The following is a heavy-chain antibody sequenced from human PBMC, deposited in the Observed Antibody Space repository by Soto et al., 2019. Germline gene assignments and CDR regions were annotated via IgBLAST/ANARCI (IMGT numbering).Heavy chain of an antibody. V-gene: IGHV1-69*01. D-gene: IGHD5-18*01. CDR2: IIPIFGTA. J-gene: IGHJ6*02. CDR1: GGTFSSYA. CDR3: ARGDTAMVKVDYYGMDV. Sequence: QVQLVQSGAEVKKPGSSVKVSCKASGGTFSSYAISWVRQAPGQGLEWMGGIIPIFGTANYAQKFQGRVTITADESTSTAYMEQSSLRSEDTAVYYCARGDTAMVKVDYYGMDVWGQGTTVTVSS.